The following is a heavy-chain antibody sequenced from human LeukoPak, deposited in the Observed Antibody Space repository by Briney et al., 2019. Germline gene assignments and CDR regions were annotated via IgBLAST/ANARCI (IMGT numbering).Heavy chain of an antibody. CDR1: GFTFSTYA. Sequence: GGSLRLSCAASGFTFSTYAMSWVRQAPGKGLEWVSSVIGSGGSTYYADSVKGRFTISRDNSKNTLYLQMNSLRAEDTAVYYCARDLHYYVAMDVWGQGTTVTVSS. CDR3: ARDLHYYVAMDV. D-gene: IGHD3-10*02. CDR2: VIGSGGST. J-gene: IGHJ6*02. V-gene: IGHV3-23*01.